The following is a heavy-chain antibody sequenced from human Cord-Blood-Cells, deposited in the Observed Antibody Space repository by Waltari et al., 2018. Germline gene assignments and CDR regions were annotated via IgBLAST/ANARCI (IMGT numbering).Heavy chain of an antibody. J-gene: IGHJ4*02. D-gene: IGHD3-16*01. V-gene: IGHV1-18*01. CDR1: GYTFTSSG. CDR2: ISAYNGNT. Sequence: QVQLVQSGAEEKKPGASVKVACQGSGYTFTSSGISWARQAPGQRLEWMGWISAYNGNTNYAQKLQGRATMTTDTSTSTAYMELRSLRSDDTAVYYCARDENGGCDYWGQGTLVTVSS. CDR3: ARDENGGCDY.